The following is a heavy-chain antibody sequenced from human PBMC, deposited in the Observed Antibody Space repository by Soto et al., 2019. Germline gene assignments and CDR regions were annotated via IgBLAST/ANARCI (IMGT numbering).Heavy chain of an antibody. V-gene: IGHV1-8*01. CDR2: MVPDSGRT. CDR3: ARGDQFGFGVDY. Sequence: ASVKVSCKASGYTFLNHDINWVRQAPGQGLEWMGWMVPDSGRTGYAKKYQGRVTMTRNTSTSTAYMELNSPTNEDTAVYYCARGDQFGFGVDYWGQGTPVTVSS. CDR1: GYTFLNHD. J-gene: IGHJ4*02. D-gene: IGHD3-10*01.